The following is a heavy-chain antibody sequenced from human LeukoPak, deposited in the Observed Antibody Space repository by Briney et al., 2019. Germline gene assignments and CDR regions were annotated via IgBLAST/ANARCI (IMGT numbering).Heavy chain of an antibody. CDR1: GFTFSSYA. J-gene: IGHJ4*02. CDR2: ISGSGGSS. CDR3: AKGQPGYSSSWYYFDY. V-gene: IGHV3-23*01. D-gene: IGHD6-13*01. Sequence: GGSLRLSCAASGFTFSSYAMSWVRQAPGKGLEWVSAISGSGGSSYYADSVKGRFTISRDNSKNTLYLQMNSLRAEDTAVYYCAKGQPGYSSSWYYFDYWGQGTLVTVSS.